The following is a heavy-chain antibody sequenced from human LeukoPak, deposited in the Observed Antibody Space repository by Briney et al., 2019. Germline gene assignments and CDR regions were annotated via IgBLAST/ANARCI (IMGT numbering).Heavy chain of an antibody. J-gene: IGHJ4*02. CDR2: IKQDGSEK. Sequence: GGSLRLSCAASGFTFSSYWMSWVRQAPGTGLEWVANIKQDGSEKYYVDPVKGRFTISRDNAKNSLFLQMNSLRAEDTAVYYCAKDGYYDILTGYSRFDYWGQGTLVTVSS. CDR1: GFTFSSYW. CDR3: AKDGYYDILTGYSRFDY. V-gene: IGHV3-7*03. D-gene: IGHD3-9*01.